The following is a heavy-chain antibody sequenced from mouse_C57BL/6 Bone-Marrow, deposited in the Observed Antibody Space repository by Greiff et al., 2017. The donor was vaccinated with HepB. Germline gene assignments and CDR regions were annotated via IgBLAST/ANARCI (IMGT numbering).Heavy chain of an antibody. CDR3: ASSYYGSSYNYFDY. V-gene: IGHV1-52*01. CDR1: GYTFTSYW. Sequence: VQLQQSGAELVRPGSSVKLSCKASGYTFTSYWMHWVKQRPIQGLEWIGNIDPSDSETHYNQKFKDKATLTVDKSSSTAYMQLSSLTSEDSAVYYCASSYYGSSYNYFDYWGQGTTLTVSS. J-gene: IGHJ2*01. CDR2: IDPSDSET. D-gene: IGHD1-1*01.